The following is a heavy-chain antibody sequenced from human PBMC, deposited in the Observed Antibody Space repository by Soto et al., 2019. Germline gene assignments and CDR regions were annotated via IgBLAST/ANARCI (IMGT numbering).Heavy chain of an antibody. CDR1: GFTFSDYA. D-gene: IGHD6-19*01. V-gene: IGHV3-30*18. CDR2: VSHDGRNT. Sequence: VQLVESGGGVVQPGRSLRLSCAASGFTFSDYAMHWVRKAPGKGLEWVAVVSHDGRNTHYADSVKGRFIISRDSSKNTVSLEMTSLRAEDTAVYYWAKGGRQWLVTSDFNYWGQGALVTVSS. CDR3: AKGGRQWLVTSDFNY. J-gene: IGHJ4*02.